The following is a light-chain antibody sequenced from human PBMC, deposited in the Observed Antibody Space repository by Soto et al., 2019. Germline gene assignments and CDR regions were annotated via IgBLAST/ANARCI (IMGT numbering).Light chain of an antibody. CDR1: SSDVGGYNY. Sequence: QSALTQPRSVSGSPGQSITISCTGTSSDVGGYNYVSWYRQYPGKAPKLMIYDVSKRPSGVPDRFSGSKSGNTASLTLSGLQAEDEADYYCCSYAGSYTHYVFGTGTKLTVL. J-gene: IGLJ1*01. CDR2: DVS. CDR3: CSYAGSYTHYV. V-gene: IGLV2-11*01.